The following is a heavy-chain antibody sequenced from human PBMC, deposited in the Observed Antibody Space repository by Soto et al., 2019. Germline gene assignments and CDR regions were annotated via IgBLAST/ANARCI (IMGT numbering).Heavy chain of an antibody. J-gene: IGHJ4*02. CDR2: LYYGRSA. V-gene: IGHV4-59*01. D-gene: IGHD3-22*01. CDR1: GDSISSYY. CDR3: ALRSMAVVPEY. Sequence: QVQLQESGPGLVKPSETLSLTCAVSGDSISSYYCMWIRQPPGKGLESIGYLYYGRSANYNPSLKXPITXSXYTSTNPCPLTLSSMTAADTAVYYCALRSMAVVPEYWGQGTLVTVSS.